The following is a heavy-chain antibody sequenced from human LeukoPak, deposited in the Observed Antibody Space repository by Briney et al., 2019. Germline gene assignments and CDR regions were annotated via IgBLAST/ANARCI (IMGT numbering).Heavy chain of an antibody. V-gene: IGHV1-18*01. CDR3: ATDGIPGATTTLDY. CDR1: GYSFVLYG. CDR2: ISTYNGNT. Sequence: GASVKVSCKASGYSFVLYGISWVRQAPGQGPEWMGWISTYNGNTKYAEKFQGRVTMTTDTPTSTAYMELSSLRSEDTAVYYCATDGIPGATTTLDYWGQGTLVTVSS. D-gene: IGHD1-26*01. J-gene: IGHJ4*02.